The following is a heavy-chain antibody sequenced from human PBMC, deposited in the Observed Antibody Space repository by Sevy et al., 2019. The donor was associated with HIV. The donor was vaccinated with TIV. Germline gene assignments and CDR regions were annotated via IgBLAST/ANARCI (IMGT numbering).Heavy chain of an antibody. CDR1: GVTFSSYS. J-gene: IGHJ4*02. Sequence: GGSLRLSCAASGVTFSSYSMNWVRQAPGKGLEWVSYVSSSRSTIYYSNSVKSRLNISRDNAKNSLYLQMNSLRAEDTAVYYCARPPKGGYDSSGYRKYYFDYWGQGTLVTVSS. D-gene: IGHD3-22*01. CDR3: ARPPKGGYDSSGYRKYYFDY. V-gene: IGHV3-48*01. CDR2: VSSSRSTI.